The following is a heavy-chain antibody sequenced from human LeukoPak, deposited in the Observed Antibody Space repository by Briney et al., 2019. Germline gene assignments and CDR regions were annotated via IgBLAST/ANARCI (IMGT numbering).Heavy chain of an antibody. CDR3: ARASYSYDINGWVPFDY. CDR1: GDSISSYY. J-gene: IGHJ4*02. V-gene: IGHV4-59*08. CDR2: IYYSGGT. Sequence: SETLSLTCTVSGDSISSYYWSWIRQPPGKGLEWIGYIYYSGGTNYNPSVKSRVTISVDTSKNQFSLKLSSVTAADTAVYYCARASYSYDINGWVPFDYWGQGTLVTVSS. D-gene: IGHD3-22*01.